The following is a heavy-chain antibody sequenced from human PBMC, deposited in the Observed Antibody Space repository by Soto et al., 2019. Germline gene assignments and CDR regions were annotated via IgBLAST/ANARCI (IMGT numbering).Heavy chain of an antibody. CDR2: IYTSGST. V-gene: IGHV4-4*07. D-gene: IGHD3-22*01. J-gene: IGHJ4*02. Sequence: SETLSLTCTVSGGSISSYYWSWIRQPAGKGLEWIGRIYTSGSTNYNPSLKSRVTMSVDTSKNQFSLKLSSVTAADTAVYYCARDPHYYDSSGYYYDPGYWGQGTLVTVS. CDR1: GGSISSYY. CDR3: ARDPHYYDSSGYYYDPGY.